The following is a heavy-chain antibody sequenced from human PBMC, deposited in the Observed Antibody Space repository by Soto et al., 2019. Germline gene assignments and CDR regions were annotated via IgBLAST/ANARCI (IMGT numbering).Heavy chain of an antibody. V-gene: IGHV1-18*04. J-gene: IGHJ4*02. Sequence: QVQLVQSGAEVKKPGASVKVSCKASGYNFTSYGISWVRQAPGQERDWMGWISAYNGNTNYAQKLQGRVTITTDPSASTAYMELRSLRSDDTAVYYCAREGSSGWYIAYWGQGTLVTVSS. CDR2: ISAYNGNT. CDR3: AREGSSGWYIAY. D-gene: IGHD6-19*01. CDR1: GYNFTSYG.